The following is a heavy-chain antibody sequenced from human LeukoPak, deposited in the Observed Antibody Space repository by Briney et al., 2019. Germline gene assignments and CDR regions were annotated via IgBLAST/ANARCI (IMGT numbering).Heavy chain of an antibody. V-gene: IGHV4-4*07. CDR1: GGSISSYY. J-gene: IGHJ3*02. CDR2: IYTSGST. Sequence: SETLSLTCTVSGGSISSYYWSWIRQPAGKGLEWIGRIYTSGSTNYNPSLKSRVSMSVDTSKNQFSLKLSSVTAADTAVYYCAREFQLRLGELSLYPDAFDIWGQGTMVTVSS. D-gene: IGHD3-16*02. CDR3: AREFQLRLGELSLYPDAFDI.